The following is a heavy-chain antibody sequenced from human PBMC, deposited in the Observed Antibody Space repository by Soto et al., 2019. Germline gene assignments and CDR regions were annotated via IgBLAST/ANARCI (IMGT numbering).Heavy chain of an antibody. CDR2: IYYSGST. D-gene: IGHD7-27*01. V-gene: IGHV4-59*08. J-gene: IGHJ4*02. CDR1: GSSFSGHY. Sequence: SETLSLTCTVSGSSFSGHYWSWMRQPPGKGLECIGYIYYSGSTNYNPSLKSRVTISVDTSKNQFSLKLSSVTAADTAVYYCARRWGRTFDYWGQGTLVTVS. CDR3: ARRWGRTFDY.